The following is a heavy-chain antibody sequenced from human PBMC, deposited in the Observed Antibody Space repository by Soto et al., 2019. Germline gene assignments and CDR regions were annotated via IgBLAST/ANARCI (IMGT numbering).Heavy chain of an antibody. CDR3: ARGFASTWYYFDY. CDR2: IYTSGTT. Sequence: SETLSLTCTVSGGSINSYYWSWIRQPAGKGLEWIGRIYTSGTTNYNPSLKSRVTTSVDASDNHFSLKLSSVTAADTAVYYCARGFASTWYYFDYWGQGTLVTVSS. D-gene: IGHD6-13*01. V-gene: IGHV4-4*07. CDR1: GGSINSYY. J-gene: IGHJ4*02.